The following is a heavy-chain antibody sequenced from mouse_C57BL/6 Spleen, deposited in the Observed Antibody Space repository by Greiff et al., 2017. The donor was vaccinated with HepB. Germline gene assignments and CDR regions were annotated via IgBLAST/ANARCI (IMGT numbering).Heavy chain of an antibody. V-gene: IGHV1-69*01. J-gene: IGHJ4*01. CDR1: GYTFTSYW. D-gene: IGHD1-1*01. Sequence: QVQLQQPGAELVMPGASVKLSCKASGYTFTSYWMHWVKQRPGQGLEWIGEIDPSDSYTNYNQKFKGKSTLTVDKSSSTAYMQLSSLTSEDSAVYYCAGWGGSSSEAMDYWGQGTSVTVSS. CDR2: IDPSDSYT. CDR3: AGWGGSSSEAMDY.